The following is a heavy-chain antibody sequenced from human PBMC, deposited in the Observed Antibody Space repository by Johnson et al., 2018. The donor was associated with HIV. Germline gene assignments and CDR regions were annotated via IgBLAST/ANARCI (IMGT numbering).Heavy chain of an antibody. D-gene: IGHD3-10*01. CDR2: IGTAGDT. Sequence: VQLVESGGGVVQPGGSLRLSCAASGFAVRSKDMNWVRQAPGKGLEWVSGIGTAGDTYYPGSVKGRFTISRENAKNSLYLQMDSLRAGDTALYYCARAKRDYYGSGGVGAFDIWGQGTMVTVSS. J-gene: IGHJ3*02. V-gene: IGHV3-13*01. CDR1: GFAVRSKD. CDR3: ARAKRDYYGSGGVGAFDI.